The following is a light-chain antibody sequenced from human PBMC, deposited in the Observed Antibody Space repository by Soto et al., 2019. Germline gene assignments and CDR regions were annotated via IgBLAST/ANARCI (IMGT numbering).Light chain of an antibody. Sequence: AIRMTQSPSSFSTSTGGRVTITCRASQAISSYLAWYQQKPGKAPNLLIYAASTLQSGVPSRFSGSGFGTNFALAISCLQSEDFATDYCQQYYGYPYTFGQGTKLEI. CDR3: QQYYGYPYT. J-gene: IGKJ2*01. CDR1: QAISSY. V-gene: IGKV1-8*01. CDR2: AAS.